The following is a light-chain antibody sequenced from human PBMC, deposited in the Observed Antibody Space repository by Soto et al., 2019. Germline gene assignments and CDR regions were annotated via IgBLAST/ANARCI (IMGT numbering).Light chain of an antibody. CDR1: QSVSSN. CDR2: GAS. CDR3: QQYKNWPPYT. Sequence: EIVMTQSPATLSVSPGERATLSCRASQSVSSNLACYQQKPGQAPRLLIYGASTRATGIPARFSGSGSGTEFTLTISSLQAEDFAGYYCQQYKNWPPYTFGQGTKLEIK. V-gene: IGKV3-15*01. J-gene: IGKJ2*01.